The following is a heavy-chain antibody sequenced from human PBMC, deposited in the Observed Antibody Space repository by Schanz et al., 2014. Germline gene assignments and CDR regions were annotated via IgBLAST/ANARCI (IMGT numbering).Heavy chain of an antibody. Sequence: VQLLESGGGLVQPGGSLRLSCAVSGFTFSSYAMSWVRQAPGKGLEWVAFIRYDGSSKYYADSVRGRFTISRDDSKNTLYLQMNSLRPEDTAVYYCAKEDRNHNSDYVYWGQGTLVTVSS. V-gene: IGHV3-30*02. CDR2: IRYDGSSK. CDR3: AKEDRNHNSDYVY. D-gene: IGHD3-22*01. J-gene: IGHJ4*02. CDR1: GFTFSSYA.